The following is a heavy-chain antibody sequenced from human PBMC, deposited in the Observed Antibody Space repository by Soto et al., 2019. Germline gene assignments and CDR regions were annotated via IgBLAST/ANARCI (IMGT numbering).Heavy chain of an antibody. Sequence: SETLSLTCTVSGVSISSGDYYWSWIRQPPGKGLEWIGYISYSGSTYYNPSLKSRVTISVDTSKNQFSLKLSSVTAADTAVYYCARVPFYYDSSAYYPGVYYGMDVWGQGTTVTVSS. V-gene: IGHV4-30-4*01. D-gene: IGHD3-22*01. CDR2: ISYSGST. J-gene: IGHJ6*02. CDR1: GVSISSGDYY. CDR3: ARVPFYYDSSAYYPGVYYGMDV.